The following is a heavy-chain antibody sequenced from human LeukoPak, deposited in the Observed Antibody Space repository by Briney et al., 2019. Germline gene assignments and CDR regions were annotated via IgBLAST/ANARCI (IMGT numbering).Heavy chain of an antibody. V-gene: IGHV4-59*08. CDR2: IYYSGST. D-gene: IGHD4-17*01. CDR1: GGSISSYY. CDR3: ARMGNPATVTADY. Sequence: SETLSLTCTVSGGSISSYYWSWIRQPPGKGLEWIGYIYYSGSTNYNPSLKSRVTISVDTSKNQFSLKMNSVTAADTAVYHCARMGNPATVTADYWGQGTLVTVSS. J-gene: IGHJ4*02.